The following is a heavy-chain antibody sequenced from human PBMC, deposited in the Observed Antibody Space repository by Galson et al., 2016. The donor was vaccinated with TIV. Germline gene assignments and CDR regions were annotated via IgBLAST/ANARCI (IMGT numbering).Heavy chain of an antibody. D-gene: IGHD5-24*01. CDR1: GFSFIDYS. Sequence: SLRLSCAASGFSFIDYSMSWVRQAPGTGLEWVASMKEEGTEQYNVNAVKGRFTISRDGAGNSVYLQMNSLGVEDTAVYFCARWRGRQSEFDSWGQGTLVTVS. CDR2: MKEEGTEQ. CDR3: ARWRGRQSEFDS. J-gene: IGHJ4*02. V-gene: IGHV3-7*01.